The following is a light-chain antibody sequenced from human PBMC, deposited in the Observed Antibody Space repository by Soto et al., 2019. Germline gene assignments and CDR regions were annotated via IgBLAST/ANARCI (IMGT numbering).Light chain of an antibody. J-gene: IGKJ4*01. V-gene: IGKV3-20*01. CDR3: QQYDSSPLT. Sequence: EIVLTQSPGTLSLSPGERATLSCRANQSVSSSYLAWYQQKPGQAPRLLIYGASSRATGIPDRFSGSGSGTDFTLTISRLAPEDFAVYYCQQYDSSPLTFGGGTKVEIK. CDR1: QSVSSSY. CDR2: GAS.